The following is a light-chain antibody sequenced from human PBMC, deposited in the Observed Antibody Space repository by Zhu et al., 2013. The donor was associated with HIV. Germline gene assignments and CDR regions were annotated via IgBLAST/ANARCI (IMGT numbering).Light chain of an antibody. J-gene: IGKJ4*01. CDR1: QGISSY. Sequence: AIRMTQSPSSFSASTGDRVTITCRASQGISSYLAWYQQKPGKAPKLLIYAASTLQSGVPARLSGSGSGTDFTLTINSLQPEDFATYYCQQSYSSPLTFGGGTKVEIK. CDR2: AAS. V-gene: IGKV1-8*01. CDR3: QQSYSSPLT.